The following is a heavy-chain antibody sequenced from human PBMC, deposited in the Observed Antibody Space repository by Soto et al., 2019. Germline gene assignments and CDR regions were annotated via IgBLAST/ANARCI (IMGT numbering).Heavy chain of an antibody. V-gene: IGHV1-69*01. J-gene: IGHJ6*02. CDR2: IIPIFGTA. D-gene: IGHD1-20*01. Sequence: QVQLVQSGAEVKKPGSSVKVSCKASGGTFSSYAIGWVRQAPGQGLEWMGGIIPIFGTANYAQKFQGRVTITADESTSTAYMELSSLRSEDTAVYYCARKQNNWNYYGMDVWGQGTTVTVSS. CDR1: GGTFSSYA. CDR3: ARKQNNWNYYGMDV.